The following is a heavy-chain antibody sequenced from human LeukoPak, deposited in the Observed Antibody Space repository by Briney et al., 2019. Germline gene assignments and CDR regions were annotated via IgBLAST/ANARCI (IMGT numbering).Heavy chain of an antibody. V-gene: IGHV4-59*01. CDR3: ARSDCTNGVCPPGAFDI. Sequence: SETLSLTCTVSGGSISSYYWSWIRQPPGKGLEWIGYIYYSGSTNYNPSLKSRVTISVDTSKNQFSLKLSSVTAAVTAVYYCARSDCTNGVCPPGAFDIWGQGTMVTVSS. CDR1: GGSISSYY. CDR2: IYYSGST. J-gene: IGHJ3*02. D-gene: IGHD2-8*01.